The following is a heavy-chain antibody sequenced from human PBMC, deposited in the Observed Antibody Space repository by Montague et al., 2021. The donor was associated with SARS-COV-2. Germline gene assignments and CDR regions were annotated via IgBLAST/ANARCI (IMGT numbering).Heavy chain of an antibody. CDR3: ARAESYGAIGFFDDAFDV. CDR1: GASINSNPHF. D-gene: IGHD4/OR15-4a*01. CDR2: IFSSGST. J-gene: IGHJ3*01. V-gene: IGHV4-39*02. Sequence: SETLSLTCTVSGASINSNPHFWSWIRQAPGKGLEWVGSIFSSGSTNYNPSLKTRVSISVDTSGNRLSLNLTSVTATDTAMYFCARAESYGAIGFFDDAFDVWGQGTMVTVSS.